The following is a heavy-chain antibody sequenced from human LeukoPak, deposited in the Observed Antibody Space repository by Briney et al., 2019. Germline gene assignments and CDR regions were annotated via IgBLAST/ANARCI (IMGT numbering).Heavy chain of an antibody. CDR3: VRDQMAWGMDV. D-gene: IGHD5-24*01. Sequence: GGSLRLSCAASGFTFTGYGMHWVRQVPGKGLEWVAFIWYDGSNKYYGDSVKGRFTISRDNSKNTLYLQMNSLRVEDTAVYYCVRDQMAWGMDVWGQGTTVTVSS. CDR1: GFTFTGYG. V-gene: IGHV3-30*02. J-gene: IGHJ6*02. CDR2: IWYDGSNK.